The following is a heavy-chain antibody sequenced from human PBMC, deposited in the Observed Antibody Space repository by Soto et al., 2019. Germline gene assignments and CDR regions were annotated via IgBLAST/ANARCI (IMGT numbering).Heavy chain of an antibody. J-gene: IGHJ4*02. V-gene: IGHV1-46*03. CDR3: ARVYCSGGSCYSVDY. D-gene: IGHD2-15*01. CDR2: INPSGGST. CDR1: GYTFTSYY. Sequence: SVKVSCKASGYTFTSYYMHWVRQAPGQGLEWMGIINPSGGSTSYAQKFQGRVTMTRDTSTSTVYMELSSLRSEDTAVFFFARVYCSGGSCYSVDYWGQGTLVTVSS.